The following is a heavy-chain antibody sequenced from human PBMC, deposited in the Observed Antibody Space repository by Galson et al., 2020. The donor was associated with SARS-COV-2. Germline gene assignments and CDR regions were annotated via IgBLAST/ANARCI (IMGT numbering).Heavy chain of an antibody. CDR1: GGTLRNYV. V-gene: IGHV1-69*06. CDR3: ARKEAIVVVAGIGGRDDYYGLDV. J-gene: IGHJ6*02. CDR2: IIPVFDTV. D-gene: IGHD2-2*01. Sequence: SVKVSCKASGGTLRNYVFSWVRQAPGQGLEWMGGIIPVFDTVNYAQKFQGRVTITADKSTSTAYLELRSLRSEDTAVYYCARKEAIVVVAGIGGRDDYYGLDVWGQGTTVTVPS.